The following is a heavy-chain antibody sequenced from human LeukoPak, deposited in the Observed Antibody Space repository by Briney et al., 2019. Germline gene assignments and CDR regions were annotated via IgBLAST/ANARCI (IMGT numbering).Heavy chain of an antibody. CDR2: TYYMSKWYN. V-gene: IGHV6-1*01. CDR3: TRWQRGLLWFDP. D-gene: IGHD5-12*01. Sequence: SQTLSLTCAISGDTVSSNSVAWNWIRQSPSRGLEWLGRTYYMSKWYNDYAVSVRSRITINPDTSKNQFSLQLNSVTPEDTAVYYCTRWQRGLLWFDPWGGSTVVSVS. CDR1: GDTVSSNSVA. J-gene: IGHJ5*02.